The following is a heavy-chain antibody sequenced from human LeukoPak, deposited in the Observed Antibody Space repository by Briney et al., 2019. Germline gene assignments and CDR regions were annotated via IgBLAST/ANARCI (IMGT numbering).Heavy chain of an antibody. CDR3: ARGSWGTDN. J-gene: IGHJ4*02. V-gene: IGHV3-48*03. D-gene: IGHD3-16*01. CDR2: ISSSGTTI. CDR1: GFTFSSYE. Sequence: GGSLRLSCATSGFTFSSYEMNWVRQAPGKGLEWVSYISSSGTTIYYADSVKGRFTISRDNARNSLYLQMNSLRAEDTAVYYCARGSWGTDNWGQGTLVTVSS.